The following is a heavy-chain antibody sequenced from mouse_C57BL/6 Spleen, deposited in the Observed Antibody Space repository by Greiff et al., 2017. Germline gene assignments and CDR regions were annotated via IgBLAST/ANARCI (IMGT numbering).Heavy chain of an antibody. J-gene: IGHJ1*03. CDR2: IYPGDGDT. V-gene: IGHV1-82*01. CDR1: GYAFSSSW. D-gene: IGHD1-1*01. CDR3: ARANGSSWYFDV. Sequence: VKLQESGPELVKPGASVKISCKASGYAFSSSWMNWVKQRPGKGLEWIGRIYPGDGDTNYNGKFKGKATLTADKSSSTAYMQLSSLTSEDSAVYFCARANGSSWYFDVWGTGTTVTVSS.